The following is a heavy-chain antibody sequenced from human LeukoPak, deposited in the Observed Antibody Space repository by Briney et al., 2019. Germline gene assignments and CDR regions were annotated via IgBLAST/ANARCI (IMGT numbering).Heavy chain of an antibody. V-gene: IGHV1-2*06. CDR1: GYTFTGYY. CDR3: ARALRARDAFDI. CDR2: INPNSGGT. Sequence: ASVKVSCKASGYTFTGYYMHWVRQAPGQGLEWVGRINPNSGGTNYAQKFQGRVTMTRDTSISTAYMELSRLRSDDTAVYYCARALRARDAFDIWGQGTMVTVSS. D-gene: IGHD3-16*01. J-gene: IGHJ3*02.